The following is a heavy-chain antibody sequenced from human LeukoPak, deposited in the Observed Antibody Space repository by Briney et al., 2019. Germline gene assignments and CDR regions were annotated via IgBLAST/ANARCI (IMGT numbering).Heavy chain of an antibody. V-gene: IGHV4-31*03. CDR1: GGSISSSSYY. J-gene: IGHJ5*02. CDR3: ARAPIVVVPAAHYRYNWFDP. CDR2: IYYSGST. Sequence: SETLSLTCTVSGGSISSSSYYWGWIRQPPGKGLEWIGYIYYSGSTYYNPSLKSRVTISVDTSKNQFSLKLSSVTAADTAVYYCARAPIVVVPAAHYRYNWFDPWGQGTLVTVSS. D-gene: IGHD2-2*01.